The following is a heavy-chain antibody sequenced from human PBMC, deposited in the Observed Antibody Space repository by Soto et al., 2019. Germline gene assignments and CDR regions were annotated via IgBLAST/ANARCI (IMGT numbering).Heavy chain of an antibody. Sequence: EVQLVESGGGLVQPGGSLRLSCAASGFTFSSYWMSWVRQAPGKGLEWVANIKQDGSEKYYVDSVKGRFTISRDNAKNSLYLQMNSLRAADTAVYYCAFPRYMIAFGGVFDYWGQGTLVTVSS. CDR1: GFTFSSYW. J-gene: IGHJ4*02. V-gene: IGHV3-7*01. D-gene: IGHD3-16*01. CDR2: IKQDGSEK. CDR3: AFPRYMIAFGGVFDY.